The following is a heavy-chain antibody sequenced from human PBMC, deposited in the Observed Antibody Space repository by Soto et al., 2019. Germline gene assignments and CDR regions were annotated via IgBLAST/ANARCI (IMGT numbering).Heavy chain of an antibody. CDR2: IKSKTDGGTT. Sequence: PGGSLRLSCAASGFTFSNAWMNWVRQAPGKGLEWVGRIKSKTDGGTTDYAAPVKGRFTISRDDSKNTLYLQMNSLKTEDTAVYYCTTVENDSSGWYHFGLGDFDYWGQGTLVTVSS. CDR3: TTVENDSSGWYHFGLGDFDY. J-gene: IGHJ4*02. CDR1: GFTFSNAW. D-gene: IGHD6-19*01. V-gene: IGHV3-15*07.